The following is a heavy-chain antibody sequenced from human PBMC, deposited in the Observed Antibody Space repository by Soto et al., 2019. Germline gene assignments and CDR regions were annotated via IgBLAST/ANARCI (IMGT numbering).Heavy chain of an antibody. CDR1: GFTFSNAW. Sequence: GGSLRLSCAASGFTFSNAWMNWVRQAPGKGLEWVGRIKSKTDGGTTDYAAPVKGRFTISRDDSKNTLYLQMNSLKTEDTAVYYCTTNYYDSSGYYLTMENDAFDIWGQGTMVTVSS. D-gene: IGHD3-22*01. CDR2: IKSKTDGGTT. J-gene: IGHJ3*02. CDR3: TTNYYDSSGYYLTMENDAFDI. V-gene: IGHV3-15*07.